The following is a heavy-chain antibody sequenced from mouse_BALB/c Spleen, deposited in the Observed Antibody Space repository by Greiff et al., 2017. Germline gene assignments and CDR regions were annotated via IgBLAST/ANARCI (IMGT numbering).Heavy chain of an antibody. V-gene: IGHV1S137*01. D-gene: IGHD1-1*01. CDR2: ISTYYGNT. CDR3: ARSQDGSSYYYAMDY. Sequence: QVQLQQSGPELVRPGVSVKISCKASGYTFTDYAMHWVKQSHAKSLEWIGVISTYYGNTNYNQKFKGKATMTVDKSSSTAYMELARLTSEDSAIYSCARSQDGSSYYYAMDYWGQGTSVTVSS. CDR1: GYTFTDYA. J-gene: IGHJ4*01.